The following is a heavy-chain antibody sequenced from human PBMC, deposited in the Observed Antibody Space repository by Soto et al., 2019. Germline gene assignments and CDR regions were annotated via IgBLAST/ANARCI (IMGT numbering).Heavy chain of an antibody. V-gene: IGHV1-69*13. CDR1: GGTFSSYA. CDR2: IIPIFGTA. J-gene: IGHJ4*02. Sequence: ASVKVSCKASGGTFSSYAISWVRQAPGQGLEWMGGIIPIFGTANYAQKFQGRVTITADESTSTAYMELSSLRSEDTAVYYCARTNYYDSSGYYTANFDYWGQGTLLTVS. D-gene: IGHD3-22*01. CDR3: ARTNYYDSSGYYTANFDY.